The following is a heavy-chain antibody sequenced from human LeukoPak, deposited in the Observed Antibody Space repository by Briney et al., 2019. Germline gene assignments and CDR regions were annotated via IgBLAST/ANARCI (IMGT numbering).Heavy chain of an antibody. Sequence: GSLRPSCAASGFTFSSYTMAWVRQAPGKGLEWISDIDHTGDRTYYRDSVKGQFTISRDNSKNTLYLQMNSLRVEDTATYYCAKAGSISWYDHWGQGTLVTVSS. CDR3: AKAGSISWYDH. CDR1: GFTFSSYT. CDR2: IDHTGDRT. D-gene: IGHD6-13*01. V-gene: IGHV3-23*01. J-gene: IGHJ5*02.